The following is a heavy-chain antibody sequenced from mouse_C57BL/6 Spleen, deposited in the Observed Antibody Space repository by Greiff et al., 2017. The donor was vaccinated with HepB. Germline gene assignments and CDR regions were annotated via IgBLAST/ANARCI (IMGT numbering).Heavy chain of an antibody. V-gene: IGHV1-64*01. CDR3: AREYMDRHSNYPCAY. J-gene: IGHJ3*01. CDR2: IHPNSGST. Sequence: QVQLQQPGAELVKPGASVKLSCKASGYTFTSYWMHWVKQRPGQGLEWIGMIHPNSGSTNYNEKFKSKATLTVDKSSSTAYMQLSSLTSEDSAVYYCAREYMDRHSNYPCAYWGQGTLVTVSA. CDR1: GYTFTSYW. D-gene: IGHD2-5*01.